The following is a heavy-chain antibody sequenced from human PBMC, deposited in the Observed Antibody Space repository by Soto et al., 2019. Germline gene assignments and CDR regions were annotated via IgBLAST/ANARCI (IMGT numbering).Heavy chain of an antibody. Sequence: EVQLVESGGGLVQPGGPLRLSCVASGFTFSDYNMNWVRQAPGKGLEWVSFISGRSNTIYYADSVKGRFTISRDNAKNSQYLLMNSLRAEDTAVYYCAREGDGSGFFSDFWGQGTLVTVSS. V-gene: IGHV3-48*01. J-gene: IGHJ4*02. CDR1: GFTFSDYN. CDR3: AREGDGSGFFSDF. CDR2: ISGRSNTI. D-gene: IGHD3-22*01.